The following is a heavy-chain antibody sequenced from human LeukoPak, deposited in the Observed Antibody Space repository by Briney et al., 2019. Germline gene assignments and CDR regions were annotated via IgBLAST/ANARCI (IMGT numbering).Heavy chain of an antibody. J-gene: IGHJ4*02. CDR2: INPNSGGT. Sequence: ASVKVSCKASGYTFTGYYMHWVRQAPGQGLEWMGRINPNSGGTNYAQKFQGRVTMTRDTSISTAYMELSRLRSDDTAVYYCARMADIVVVPAAIVYYFDYWGQGTLVTASS. CDR1: GYTFTGYY. V-gene: IGHV1-2*06. CDR3: ARMADIVVVPAAIVYYFDY. D-gene: IGHD2-2*01.